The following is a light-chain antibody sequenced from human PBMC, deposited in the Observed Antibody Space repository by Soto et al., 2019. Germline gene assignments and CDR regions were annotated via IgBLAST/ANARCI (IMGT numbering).Light chain of an antibody. Sequence: QLVLTQSPSASASLGASVKLTCTLRSGHSSYAIAWHQQQPEKGPRYLMKLISDGSHSKGDGIPDRFSGSSSGAERYLTISSLQAEDEADYYCQTWGTGIQGVFGGGTELTVL. CDR1: SGHSSYA. V-gene: IGLV4-69*01. J-gene: IGLJ2*01. CDR2: LISDGSH. CDR3: QTWGTGIQGV.